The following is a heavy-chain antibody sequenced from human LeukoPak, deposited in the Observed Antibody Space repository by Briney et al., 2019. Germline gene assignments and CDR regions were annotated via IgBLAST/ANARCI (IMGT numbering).Heavy chain of an antibody. Sequence: PSETLSLTCTVSGGSISRYYWSWIRQPAGKGLDWIGRIYSSGSTNYNPSLKSRLTISLDKSKNQFSLKLSSVTAADTAVYYCARENYYDTNRSIDYWGQRTLVSV. CDR3: ARENYYDTNRSIDY. CDR1: GGSISRYY. V-gene: IGHV4-4*07. CDR2: IYSSGST. D-gene: IGHD3-22*01. J-gene: IGHJ4*02.